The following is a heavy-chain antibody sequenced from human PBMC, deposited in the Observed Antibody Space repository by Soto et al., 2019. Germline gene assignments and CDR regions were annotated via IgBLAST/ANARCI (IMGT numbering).Heavy chain of an antibody. CDR2: INANNGNT. Sequence: GASVKVSCKASGYTFTGYYMHRVRQAPGQGLEWMGWINANNGNTKYSQKFQGRVTITRDTSASTAYMELSSLRSEDTAVYYCASSPTYSSGLTVIWGQGTMVTVSS. V-gene: IGHV1-3*01. CDR3: ASSPTYSSGLTVI. CDR1: GYTFTGYY. J-gene: IGHJ3*02. D-gene: IGHD6-19*01.